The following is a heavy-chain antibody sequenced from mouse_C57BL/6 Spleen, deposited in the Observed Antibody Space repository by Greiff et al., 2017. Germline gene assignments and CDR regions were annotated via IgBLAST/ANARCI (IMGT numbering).Heavy chain of an antibody. CDR2: INPNNGGT. D-gene: IGHD1-1*01. Sequence: VQLQQSGPELVKPGASVKISCKASGYTFTDYYMNWVKQSHGKSLEWIGDINPNNGGTSYNQKFKGKVTLTVDKSSSTAYMELRSLTSEDSAVXYIARRFITTVVPYFDYGGQGTTLTVSS. J-gene: IGHJ2*01. CDR3: ARRFITTVVPYFDY. V-gene: IGHV1-26*01. CDR1: GYTFTDYY.